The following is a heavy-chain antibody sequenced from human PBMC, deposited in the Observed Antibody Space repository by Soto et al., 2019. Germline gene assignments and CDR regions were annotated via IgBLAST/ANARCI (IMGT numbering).Heavy chain of an antibody. V-gene: IGHV4-31*03. CDR2: IYYRGGT. CDR3: ARAPDGTVAFDV. Sequence: SETLSLTCTVSGGSVSSGAYYWSWIRQHPGKGLEWIGYIYYRGGTYYNPSLRGRITISSDTSKNQFSLKLCSVTAADTAVYYCARAPDGTVAFDVWGQGTLVTVSS. CDR1: GGSVSSGAYY. D-gene: IGHD1-1*01. J-gene: IGHJ4*02.